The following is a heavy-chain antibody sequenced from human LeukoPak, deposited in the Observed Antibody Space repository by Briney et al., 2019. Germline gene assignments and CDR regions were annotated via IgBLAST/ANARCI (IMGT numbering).Heavy chain of an antibody. J-gene: IGHJ3*02. V-gene: IGHV3-9*01. CDR3: ARDMRGSSRNDAFDI. D-gene: IGHD1-26*01. CDR2: ISWNSKNI. CDR1: GFTFSSYA. Sequence: GGSLRLSCAASGFTFSSYAMSWVRHAPGKGLEWVSGISWNSKNIVYADSVKGRFTISRDNAKNSLYLQMSSLRTEDTALYYCARDMRGSSRNDAFDIWGQGTMVTVSS.